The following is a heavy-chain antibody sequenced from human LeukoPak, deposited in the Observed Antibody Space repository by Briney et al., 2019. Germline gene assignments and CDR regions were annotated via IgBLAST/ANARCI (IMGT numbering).Heavy chain of an antibody. D-gene: IGHD6-13*01. J-gene: IGHJ5*02. CDR2: IYYSGST. Sequence: SETLSLTCTVSGGSISSYYWSWIRQPPGKGLEWIGYIYYSGSTNYNPSLKSRVTISVDTSKNQFSLKLSSVTAADTAVYYCARTLVRSTYDWFDPWGQGTLVTVSS. CDR3: ARTLVRSTYDWFDP. CDR1: GGSISSYY. V-gene: IGHV4-59*08.